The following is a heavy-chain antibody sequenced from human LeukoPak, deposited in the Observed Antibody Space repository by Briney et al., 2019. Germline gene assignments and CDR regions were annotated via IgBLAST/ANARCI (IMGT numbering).Heavy chain of an antibody. CDR1: GFTFSSYW. D-gene: IGHD5-24*01. J-gene: IGHJ3*02. CDR2: INSDGSST. Sequence: PGGSLRLSCAASGFTFSSYWMHWVRQAPGKGLVWVSRINSDGSSTSYADSVKGRFTISRDNAKNTLYLQMNSLRAEDTAVYYCASIDGYKDAFDIWGQGTMVTVSS. CDR3: ASIDGYKDAFDI. V-gene: IGHV3-74*01.